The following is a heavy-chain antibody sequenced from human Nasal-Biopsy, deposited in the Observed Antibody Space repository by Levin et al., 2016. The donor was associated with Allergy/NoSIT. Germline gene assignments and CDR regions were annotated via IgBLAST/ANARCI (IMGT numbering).Heavy chain of an antibody. V-gene: IGHV4-39*01. D-gene: IGHD3-22*01. Sequence: GSLSLTCTVSGGSLSSGDYYWGWIRQSPGKGLEWIGTISDSGSAYYMPSLKSRVTISADTSKNQFSLRVNSVTAADTATYYCASERIRAYYDSSGYVAFDIWGQGTLVTVSS. CDR3: ASERIRAYYDSSGYVAFDI. CDR1: GGSLSSGDYY. J-gene: IGHJ3*02. CDR2: ISDSGSA.